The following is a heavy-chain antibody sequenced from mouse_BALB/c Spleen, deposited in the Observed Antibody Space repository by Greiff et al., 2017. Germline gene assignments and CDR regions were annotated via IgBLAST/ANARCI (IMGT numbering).Heavy chain of an antibody. V-gene: IGHV1-82*01. J-gene: IGHJ3*01. D-gene: IGHD1-1*01. Sequence: QVQLQQSGPELVKPGASVKISCKASGYAFSSSWMNWVKQRPGQGLEWIGRIYPGDGDTNYNGKFKGKATLTADKSSSTAYMQLSSLTSVDSAVYFCARLDTTVPFAYWGQGTLVTVSA. CDR1: GYAFSSSW. CDR3: ARLDTTVPFAY. CDR2: IYPGDGDT.